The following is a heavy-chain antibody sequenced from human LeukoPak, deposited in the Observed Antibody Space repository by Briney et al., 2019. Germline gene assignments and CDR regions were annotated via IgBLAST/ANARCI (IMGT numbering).Heavy chain of an antibody. J-gene: IGHJ4*02. V-gene: IGHV4-39*07. CDR2: INHSGST. D-gene: IGHD3-22*01. CDR1: GVSISSSNSY. Sequence: SETLSLTCTVSGVSISSSNSYWGWIRQPPGKGLEWIGEINHSGSTNYNPSLKSRVTISVDTSKNQFSLKLRSVTAADTAVYYCARAVYYDSRYDYWGQGTLVTVSS. CDR3: ARAVYYDSRYDY.